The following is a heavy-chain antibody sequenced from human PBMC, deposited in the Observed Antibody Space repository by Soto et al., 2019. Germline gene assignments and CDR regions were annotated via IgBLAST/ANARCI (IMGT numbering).Heavy chain of an antibody. V-gene: IGHV1-18*04. Sequence: QVQLVQSGAEVKKPGASVKISCKASGYTFTSYGITWVRQAPGQGLEWMGRISAYNGNTNYAQKFQGRVTMTTDTSTSIVFMELRSLKSDDTAVYYSARVWALGQNLCDPWGQGTLVTVST. CDR3: ARVWALGQNLCDP. CDR2: ISAYNGNT. CDR1: GYTFTSYG. D-gene: IGHD3-16*01. J-gene: IGHJ5*02.